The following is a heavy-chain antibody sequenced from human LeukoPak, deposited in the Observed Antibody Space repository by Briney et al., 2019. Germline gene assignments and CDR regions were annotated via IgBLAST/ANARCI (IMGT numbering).Heavy chain of an antibody. V-gene: IGHV3-48*03. CDR2: ISSSGSTI. CDR1: GFTSSSYE. D-gene: IGHD3-10*01. J-gene: IGHJ4*02. Sequence: GGSLRLSCAASGFTSSSYEMNWVRQAPGKGLEWVSYISSSGSTIYYADSVKGRFTISRDNAKNSLYLQMNSLRVEDTAVYYCARVRRGDYGSGTYYNAISVAGPCDSWGQGTLVTVSS. CDR3: ARVRRGDYGSGTYYNAISVAGPCDS.